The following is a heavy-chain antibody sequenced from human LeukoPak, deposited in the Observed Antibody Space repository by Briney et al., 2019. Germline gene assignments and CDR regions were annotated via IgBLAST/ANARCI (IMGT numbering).Heavy chain of an antibody. D-gene: IGHD3-22*01. V-gene: IGHV3-48*04. Sequence: GGSLRLSCAASGFTFSSYSMNWVRQAPGKGLEWVSHISSSSSTIYYADSVKARFTVSRDNAKNSLFLQMISLRAEDTAVYYCARPYFDGGGYSFDNRGQGTLVTVSS. J-gene: IGHJ4*02. CDR1: GFTFSSYS. CDR2: ISSSSSTI. CDR3: ARPYFDGGGYSFDN.